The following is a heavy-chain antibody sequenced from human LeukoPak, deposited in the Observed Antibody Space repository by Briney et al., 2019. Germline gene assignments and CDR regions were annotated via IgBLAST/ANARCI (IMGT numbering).Heavy chain of an antibody. J-gene: IGHJ4*02. CDR1: GFTFSDYE. CDR2: ISGSGTTI. CDR3: ARGNY. Sequence: GGSLRLSCVGSGFTFSDYEMNWVRQGPGKGLEWVSYISGSGTTIYYADSVKGRFTISRDNAENSLYLQMNSLRAEDTAVYYRARGNYWGQGTLVTVSS. V-gene: IGHV3-48*03.